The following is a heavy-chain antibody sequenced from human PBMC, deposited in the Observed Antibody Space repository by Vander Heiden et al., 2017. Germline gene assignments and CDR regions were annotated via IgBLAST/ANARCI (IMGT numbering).Heavy chain of an antibody. CDR3: ARRGRLPFDY. CDR2: INGSGST. CDR1: GGSFSGYY. D-gene: IGHD6-25*01. J-gene: IGHJ4*02. V-gene: IGHV4-34*02. Sequence: QVQLPQWGAGLLKPSETLSLTCAVYGGSFSGYYWTWIRQPPGKGVEWIGEINGSGSTNYNPSLKSRVTISGDTSKNQFSLRLTSVTAADTAVYYCARRGRLPFDYWGQGTLVTVSS.